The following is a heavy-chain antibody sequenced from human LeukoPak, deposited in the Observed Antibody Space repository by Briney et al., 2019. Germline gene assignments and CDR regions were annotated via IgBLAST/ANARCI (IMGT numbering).Heavy chain of an antibody. V-gene: IGHV6-1*01. CDR1: GDSVSSNSAA. CDR2: TYYRSKWYN. Sequence: SQTLSLTCPISGDSVSSNSAAWNWIRQSPSRGLEWLGRTYYRSKWYNDYAVSVKSRITINPDTSKNQFSLQLNSVTPEDTAVYYCARVVDYYGSGSYINWFDPWGQGTLVTVSS. CDR3: ARVVDYYGSGSYINWFDP. J-gene: IGHJ5*02. D-gene: IGHD3-10*01.